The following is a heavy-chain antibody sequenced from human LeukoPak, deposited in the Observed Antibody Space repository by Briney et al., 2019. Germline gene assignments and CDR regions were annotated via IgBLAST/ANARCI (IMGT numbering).Heavy chain of an antibody. Sequence: AGGSLRLSCAASGFTFSDYYMSWIRQAPGKGLEWVSYISSSGSTMYYADSVKGRFTISRDNAKNSLYLQMNSLRAEDTAVYYCARDQAQWEPQGYYYGMDVWGQGTTVTVSS. CDR1: GFTFSDYY. CDR3: ARDQAQWEPQGYYYGMDV. D-gene: IGHD1-26*01. J-gene: IGHJ6*02. CDR2: ISSSGSTM. V-gene: IGHV3-11*01.